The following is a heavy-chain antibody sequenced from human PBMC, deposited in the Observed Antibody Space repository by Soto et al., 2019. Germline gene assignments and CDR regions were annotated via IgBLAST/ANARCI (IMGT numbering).Heavy chain of an antibody. Sequence: PSETLSLTCTVSGGSISSYYWSWIRQPPGKGLEWIGYIYYSGSTNHNPSLKSRVTISVDTSKNQFSLKLSSVTAADTAVYYCARDSLMCSGGSRYLNWFDPWGQGTLVTVSS. CDR3: ARDSLMCSGGSRYLNWFDP. J-gene: IGHJ5*02. D-gene: IGHD2-15*01. V-gene: IGHV4-59*01. CDR2: IYYSGST. CDR1: GGSISSYY.